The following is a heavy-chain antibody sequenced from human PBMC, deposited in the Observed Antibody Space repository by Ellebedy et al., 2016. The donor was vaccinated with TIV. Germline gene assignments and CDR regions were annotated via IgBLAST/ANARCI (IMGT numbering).Heavy chain of an antibody. J-gene: IGHJ4*02. CDR2: FDPEDGET. V-gene: IGHV1-24*01. D-gene: IGHD2-21*02. CDR1: GYTLTELS. CDR3: ATVVTAVYFDY. Sequence: AASVKVSCKVSGYTLTELSMHWVRQAPGKGLEWMGGFDPEDGETIYAQKFQGRVTMTEDTSTDTAYMEVSSLRSEDTSVYYCATVVTAVYFDYWGQGTLVTVSS.